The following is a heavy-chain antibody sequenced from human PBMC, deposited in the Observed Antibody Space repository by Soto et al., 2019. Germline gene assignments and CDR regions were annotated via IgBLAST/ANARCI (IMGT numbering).Heavy chain of an antibody. CDR1: GFTFSSYG. J-gene: IGHJ4*02. CDR3: AKEGIPLAGTGLDY. Sequence: QVQLVESGGGVVQPGRSLRLSCAASGFTFSSYGMHWVRQAPGKGLEWVAVISYDGGIQYYADSAKGRFTISRDNSKNTLFVQMNSLRPEDTAVYYCAKEGIPLAGTGLDYWGQGTLVTVSS. V-gene: IGHV3-30*18. D-gene: IGHD6-19*01. CDR2: ISYDGGIQ.